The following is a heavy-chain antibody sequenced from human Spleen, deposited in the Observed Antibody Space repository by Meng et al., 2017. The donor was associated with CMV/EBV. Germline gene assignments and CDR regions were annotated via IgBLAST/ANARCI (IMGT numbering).Heavy chain of an antibody. CDR3: ATSGSYTFDY. Sequence: QLQLQAAGPGLVKPSETLSLTCTVSGGSISSSSYYWGWIRQPPGKGLEWIGSIYYSGSTYYNPSLKSRVTISVDTSKNQFSLKLSSVTAADTAVYYCATSGSYTFDYWGQGTLVTVSS. D-gene: IGHD2-15*01. J-gene: IGHJ4*02. CDR1: GGSISSSSYY. V-gene: IGHV4-39*07. CDR2: IYYSGST.